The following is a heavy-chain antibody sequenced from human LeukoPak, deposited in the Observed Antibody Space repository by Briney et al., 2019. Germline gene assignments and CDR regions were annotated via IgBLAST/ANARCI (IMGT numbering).Heavy chain of an antibody. CDR3: GRARITMVRGVIKGRYYFDY. CDR1: GGSFSGYY. V-gene: IGHV4-34*01. CDR2: INHSGST. Sequence: PSETLSLTCAVYGGSFSGYYWSWIRQPPGKGLEWIGEINHSGSTNYNPSLKSRVTISVDTPKNQFSLKLSSVTAADTAVYYCGRARITMVRGVIKGRYYFDYWGQGTLVTVSS. J-gene: IGHJ4*02. D-gene: IGHD3-10*01.